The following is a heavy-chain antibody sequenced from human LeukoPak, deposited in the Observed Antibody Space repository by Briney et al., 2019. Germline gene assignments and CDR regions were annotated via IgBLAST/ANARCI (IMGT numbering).Heavy chain of an antibody. V-gene: IGHV4-34*01. CDR1: GGSFSGYQ. CDR3: ARGSPSRY. J-gene: IGHJ4*02. Sequence: PSETLSLTCAVYGGSFSGYQWSWIRQPPGKGLEWIGEINHSGSTNYNPSLKSRVTTSVDTSKNQFSLKLSSVTAADTAVYYCARGSPSRYWGQGTLVIVSS. CDR2: INHSGST.